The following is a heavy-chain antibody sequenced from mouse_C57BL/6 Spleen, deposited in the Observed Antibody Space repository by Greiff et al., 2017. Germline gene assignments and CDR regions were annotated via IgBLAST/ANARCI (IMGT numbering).Heavy chain of an antibody. CDR3: ARSTFITTVVATGAMDY. J-gene: IGHJ4*01. CDR1: GYTFTDYY. V-gene: IGHV1-26*01. CDR2: INPNNGGT. D-gene: IGHD1-1*01. Sequence: EVKLQQSGPELVKPGASVKISCKASGYTFTDYYMNWVKQSHGKSLEWIGDINPNNGGTSYNQKFKGKATLTVDKSSSTAYMELRSLTSEDSAVYYCARSTFITTVVATGAMDYWGQGTSVTVSS.